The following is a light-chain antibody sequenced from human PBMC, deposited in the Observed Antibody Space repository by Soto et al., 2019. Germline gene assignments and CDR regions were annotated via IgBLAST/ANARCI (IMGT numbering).Light chain of an antibody. J-gene: IGLJ1*01. V-gene: IGLV1-47*02. CDR1: TSNIGRNY. CDR3: AAWDDSLSGSYV. Sequence: QSVLTQPPSASGTPGQRVTISCSGSTSNIGRNYVYWYQQLPGTAPKLLIYSNNQRPSGVPDRFSGSKSGTSASLAISGLRSEDEGDYYCAAWDDSLSGSYVFGTGTKLTVL. CDR2: SNN.